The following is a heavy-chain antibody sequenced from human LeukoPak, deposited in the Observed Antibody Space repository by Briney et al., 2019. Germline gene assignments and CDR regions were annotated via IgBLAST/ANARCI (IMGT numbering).Heavy chain of an antibody. Sequence: QSGGSLRLSCAASGITFSSYSMNWVRQAPGKGLEWVSYISSSSSTIYYADSVKGRFTISRDNAKNSLYLQMNSLRAEDTAVYYCARDSGSLIDYWGQGTLVTVSS. J-gene: IGHJ4*02. V-gene: IGHV3-48*01. CDR3: ARDSGSLIDY. CDR1: GITFSSYS. D-gene: IGHD1-26*01. CDR2: ISSSSSTI.